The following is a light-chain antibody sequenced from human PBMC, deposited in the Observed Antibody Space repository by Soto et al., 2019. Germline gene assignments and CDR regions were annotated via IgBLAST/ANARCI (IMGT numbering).Light chain of an antibody. J-gene: IGKJ5*01. Sequence: EIVLTQSPATLSLSPGERATLSCRASQSVSSYLAWYQQKPGQAPRLLIYDASNRATGIPARFSGSGSGTDFTLTIGSLQSEDFAVYYCQQYSSSPSFGQGTRLEI. CDR2: DAS. CDR3: QQYSSSPS. CDR1: QSVSSY. V-gene: IGKV3-11*01.